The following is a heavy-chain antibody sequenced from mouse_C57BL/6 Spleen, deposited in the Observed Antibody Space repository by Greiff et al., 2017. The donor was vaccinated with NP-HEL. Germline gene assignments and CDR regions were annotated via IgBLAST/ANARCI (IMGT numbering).Heavy chain of an antibody. CDR1: GFTFSSYA. CDR2: ISDGGSYT. Sequence: EVQLVESGGGLVKPGGSLKLSCAASGFTFSSYAMSWVRQTPEKRLEWVATISDGGSYTYYPDNVKGRFTISRDNATNNLYLQMSHLKSEDTAMYYCAREGELTGTWFAYWGQGTLVTVSA. V-gene: IGHV5-4*01. D-gene: IGHD4-1*01. J-gene: IGHJ3*01. CDR3: AREGELTGTWFAY.